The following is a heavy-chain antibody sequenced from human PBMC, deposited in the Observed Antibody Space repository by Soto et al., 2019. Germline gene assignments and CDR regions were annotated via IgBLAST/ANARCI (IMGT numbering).Heavy chain of an antibody. CDR1: GYTFTSYY. Sequence: QVQLVQSGAEVKKPGASVKVSCMASGYTFTSYYIHWVRQAPGQGLEWMGIINPSGVSTTYAPKFQGRVTMTSDTSTSTVYMELSSLRSEDTAVYYCTRNWNYDYWGQGTLVTVSS. CDR3: TRNWNYDY. V-gene: IGHV1-46*01. J-gene: IGHJ4*02. CDR2: INPSGVST. D-gene: IGHD1-7*01.